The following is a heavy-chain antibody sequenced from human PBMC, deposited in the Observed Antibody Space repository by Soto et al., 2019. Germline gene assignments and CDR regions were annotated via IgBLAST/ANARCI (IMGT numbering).Heavy chain of an antibody. Sequence: GGSLRLSCAASGFTFSSYSVNWVRQAPGKGLEWLSYISSSSSTIYYADSVKGRFTISRDKARNSLYLQGNSLGDEYTAVFYCARVAVGAAGDLFYFDYWGQGTLVTVSS. J-gene: IGHJ4*02. CDR1: GFTFSSYS. CDR3: ARVAVGAAGDLFYFDY. D-gene: IGHD1-26*01. CDR2: ISSSSSTI. V-gene: IGHV3-48*02.